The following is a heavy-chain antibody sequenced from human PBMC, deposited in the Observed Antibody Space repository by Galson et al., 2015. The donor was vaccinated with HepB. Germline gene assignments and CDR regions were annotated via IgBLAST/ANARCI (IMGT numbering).Heavy chain of an antibody. CDR2: ISSSSTI. J-gene: IGHJ4*02. CDR3: ARDGSIGGFCSGWYYFDY. Sequence: SLRLSCAASGFTFSSYSMNWVRQAPGKGLEWVSYISSSSTIYYADSVKGRFTISRDNAKNSLYLQMNSLRDEDTAVYYCARDGSIGGFCSGWYYFDYWGQGTLVTVSS. D-gene: IGHD6-19*01. V-gene: IGHV3-48*02. CDR1: GFTFSSYS.